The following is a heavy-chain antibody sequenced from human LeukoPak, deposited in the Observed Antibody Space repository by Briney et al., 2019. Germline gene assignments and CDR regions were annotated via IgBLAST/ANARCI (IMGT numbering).Heavy chain of an antibody. J-gene: IGHJ4*02. CDR2: ISSSSSTI. D-gene: IGHD5-18*01. V-gene: IGHV3-48*01. Sequence: TGGSLRLSCAASGFTFSSYSMNWVRQAPGKWLEWVSYISSSSSTIYYADSVKGRFTIARDNVKNSVYLQMNSLRAEDTAVYYCAREGDTAMGDYFDYWGQGTLVTVSS. CDR3: AREGDTAMGDYFDY. CDR1: GFTFSSYS.